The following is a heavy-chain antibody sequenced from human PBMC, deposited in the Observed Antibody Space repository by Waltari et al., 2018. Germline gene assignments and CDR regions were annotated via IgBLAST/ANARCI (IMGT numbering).Heavy chain of an antibody. V-gene: IGHV3-23*01. CDR3: AKATKFGLGRGYSYGWFDY. Sequence: EVQLLESGGGLVQPGGSLRLSCAASGFTFSSYAMSWVRQAPGKGLEWVSAISGSGGSTYYADSVKGRFTISRDNSKNTLYLQMNSLRAEDTAVYYCAKATKFGLGRGYSYGWFDYWGQGTLVTVSS. CDR2: ISGSGGST. CDR1: GFTFSSYA. D-gene: IGHD5-18*01. J-gene: IGHJ4*02.